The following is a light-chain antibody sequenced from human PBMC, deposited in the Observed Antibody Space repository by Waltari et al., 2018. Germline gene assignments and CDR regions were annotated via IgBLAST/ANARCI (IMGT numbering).Light chain of an antibody. V-gene: IGLV1-51*02. CDR2: EDE. CDR1: DSNIGTNF. J-gene: IGLJ2*01. CDR3: GTWDTSLSPHVI. Sequence: QSLLTQPPSVSAAPGQKVTISCSGSDSNIGTNFVSWYQQVPGSAPKLLIFEDEKRPSGILARFSGSKSATAATLAITGLQPGDEADFYCGTWDTSLSPHVIFGGGTRLTVL.